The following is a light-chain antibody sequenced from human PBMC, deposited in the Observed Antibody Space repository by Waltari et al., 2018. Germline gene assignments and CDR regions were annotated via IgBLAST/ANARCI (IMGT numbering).Light chain of an antibody. Sequence: QLGVTQSPSASASLGASVKLTCILSSGHSTNAVAWHQQQPEKGPRFLMKVNSDGSHSKGDVIPVRFSGSSSGADRYLTISSLQSEDEADYYCQAWGTGIQGVFGGGTKLTVL. J-gene: IGLJ3*02. CDR3: QAWGTGIQGV. CDR1: SGHSTNA. V-gene: IGLV4-69*01. CDR2: VNSDGSH.